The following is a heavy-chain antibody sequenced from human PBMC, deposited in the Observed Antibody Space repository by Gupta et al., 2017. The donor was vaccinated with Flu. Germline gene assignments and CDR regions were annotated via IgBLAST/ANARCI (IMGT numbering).Heavy chain of an antibody. V-gene: IGHV1-2*02. D-gene: IGHD2-21*02. CDR2: IHPNSGGT. CDR3: TREVTVSNQSPPWDY. CDR1: GYTFTDYF. J-gene: IGHJ4*02. Sequence: VQLVQSGAEGGDPGTSVKVCCATSGYTFTDYFIQWVRQAPGQGLEWMGMIHPNSGGTKFAQKFQGRVTMTRDTSLSTAYMELSGLRADDTAVYYCTREVTVSNQSPPWDYWGQGTPVTVSS.